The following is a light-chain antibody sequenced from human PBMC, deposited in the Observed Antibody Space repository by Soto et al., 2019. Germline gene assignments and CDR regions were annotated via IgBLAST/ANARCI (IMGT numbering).Light chain of an antibody. J-gene: IGKJ2*01. V-gene: IGKV1-5*03. Sequence: DIQMTQSPSTLSASVGDRVTITCRASQNINNWLAWYQQKPGMAPRFLIYRASSLESGVPSRFSGSRSGTDFTLTISSLQPDDFATYYCQQYNSSPYTFGQGTKLEIK. CDR3: QQYNSSPYT. CDR1: QNINNW. CDR2: RAS.